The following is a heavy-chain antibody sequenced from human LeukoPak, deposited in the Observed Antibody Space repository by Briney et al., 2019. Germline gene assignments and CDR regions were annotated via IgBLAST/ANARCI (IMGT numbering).Heavy chain of an antibody. Sequence: SETLSLTCTVSGGSISSSSYYWGWIRQPPGKGLEWIGSIYYSGSTYYNPSLKSRVTISVDTSKNQFSLKLSSVTAADTAVYYCARGPKISSGWYPGRSGHDYWGQGTLVTVSS. CDR3: ARGPKISSGWYPGRSGHDY. V-gene: IGHV4-39*01. D-gene: IGHD6-19*01. J-gene: IGHJ4*02. CDR2: IYYSGST. CDR1: GGSISSSSYY.